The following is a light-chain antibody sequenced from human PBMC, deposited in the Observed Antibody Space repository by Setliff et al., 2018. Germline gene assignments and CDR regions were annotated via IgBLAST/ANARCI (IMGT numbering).Light chain of an antibody. CDR1: GAGFT. V-gene: IGLV1-40*01. CDR3: QSYAGGLGGEV. J-gene: IGLJ1*01. Sequence: QSALTQPPSVSGAPGQRVSISCTGIGAGFTVHWYQQLSTTAPKLLISHNNNRPSGVPDRFSGSRSGTSASLVITGLQAEDEADYYCQSYAGGLGGEVFGGGTKVTV. CDR2: HNN.